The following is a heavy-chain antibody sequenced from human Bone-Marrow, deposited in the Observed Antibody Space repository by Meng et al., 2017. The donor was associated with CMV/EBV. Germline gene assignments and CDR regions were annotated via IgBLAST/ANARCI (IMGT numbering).Heavy chain of an antibody. CDR2: ISYDGSNK. J-gene: IGHJ4*02. Sequence: GGSLRLSCAASGFTFSSYAMHWVRQAPGKGLEWVAVISYDGSNKYYADSVKGRFTISRDNSKNTLYLQMNSLRAEDTAVYYCARDSNYIVVVPAAIGYWGQGTLVTVSS. D-gene: IGHD2-2*02. CDR3: ARDSNYIVVVPAAIGY. CDR1: GFTFSSYA. V-gene: IGHV3-30*04.